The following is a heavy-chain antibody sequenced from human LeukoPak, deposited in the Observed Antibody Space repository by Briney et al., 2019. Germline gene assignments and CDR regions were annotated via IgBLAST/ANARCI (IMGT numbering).Heavy chain of an antibody. Sequence: GGSLRLSCAASGFTFSSYAMHWVRQAPGKGLEWVAVISYDGSNKYYADSVKGRFTISRDNSKNTLYLQMNSLRAEDTAVYYCARENRGYDSLPDDYWGQGTLVTVSS. CDR2: ISYDGSNK. J-gene: IGHJ4*02. D-gene: IGHD5-12*01. CDR1: GFTFSSYA. CDR3: ARENRGYDSLPDDY. V-gene: IGHV3-30*04.